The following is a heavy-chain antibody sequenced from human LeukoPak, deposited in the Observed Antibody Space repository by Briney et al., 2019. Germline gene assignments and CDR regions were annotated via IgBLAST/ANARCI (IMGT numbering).Heavy chain of an antibody. CDR1: GFTFNSYA. CDR2: ISSDGGDT. D-gene: IGHD3-22*01. Sequence: GGSLRLSCSASGFTFNSYAMHWVRQAPGKGLEPVSAISSDGGDTYYADSVKSRFTISRDNSNNTLYLQMSSLRAEDTAVYFCVKRDAYDSSGYYANWGQGALVTVSS. J-gene: IGHJ4*02. CDR3: VKRDAYDSSGYYAN. V-gene: IGHV3-64D*06.